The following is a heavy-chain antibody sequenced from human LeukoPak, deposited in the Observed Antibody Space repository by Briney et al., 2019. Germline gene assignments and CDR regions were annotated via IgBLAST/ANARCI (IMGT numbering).Heavy chain of an antibody. D-gene: IGHD2-2*01. J-gene: IGHJ6*02. CDR3: ARDVVVPAAGYYYYYGMDV. Sequence: ETLSFTCAVYGGSFSDYYWSWIRQAPGKGLEWVANIKQDGSEKYYVDSVKGRFTISRDNAKNSLYLQMNSLRAEDTAVYYCARDVVVPAAGYYYYYGMDVWGQGTTVTVSS. CDR2: IKQDGSEK. V-gene: IGHV3-7*01. CDR1: GGSFSDYY.